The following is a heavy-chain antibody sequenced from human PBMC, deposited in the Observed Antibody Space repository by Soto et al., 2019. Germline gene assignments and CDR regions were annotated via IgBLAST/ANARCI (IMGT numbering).Heavy chain of an antibody. D-gene: IGHD3-10*01. CDR2: SSAYNGNT. V-gene: IGHV1-18*01. CDR1: VYTCTSCG. J-gene: IGHJ5*02. CDR3: ARGPYYYGSGSYDWGAS. Sequence: QVQLVQSGTEVKKPGASLKVSCKASVYTCTSCGITWARQAPGQGIEWMGWSSAYNGNTNYAQNLQGRVTMTADTTTRTAYMGLRTLISDDTAVYYCARGPYYYGSGSYDWGASCGQGTIVTVS.